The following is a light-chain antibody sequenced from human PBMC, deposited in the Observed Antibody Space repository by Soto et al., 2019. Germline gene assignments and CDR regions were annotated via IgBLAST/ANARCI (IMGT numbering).Light chain of an antibody. Sequence: DIPMTQSPSTLSASVGDRVTITCRASHNIHTWLAWYQQKPGKAPNLLISDAFSLESGVPSRFSGSGSGTEFTLTISSLQPDDFATYYCQQYASFWTFGQGTRVEVK. CDR3: QQYASFWT. CDR2: DAF. V-gene: IGKV1-5*01. CDR1: HNIHTW. J-gene: IGKJ1*01.